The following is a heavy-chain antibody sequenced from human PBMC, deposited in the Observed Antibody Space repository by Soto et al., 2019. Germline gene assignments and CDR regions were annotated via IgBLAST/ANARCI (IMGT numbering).Heavy chain of an antibody. CDR1: RFTFNSYA. CDR2: VSGPGGTT. D-gene: IGHD6-19*01. Sequence: EVQLLESGGGLVQPGGSLRLSCVASRFTFNSYAMTWVRQAPGKGLEWVSVVSGPGGTTYYADSVEGRFTTSRDNSKNSLFLQMNSLRAEDTAVYYCAKSYHSSGRRPGYSYYALDVWGQGTTVTVSS. J-gene: IGHJ6*02. V-gene: IGHV3-23*01. CDR3: AKSYHSSGRRPGYSYYALDV.